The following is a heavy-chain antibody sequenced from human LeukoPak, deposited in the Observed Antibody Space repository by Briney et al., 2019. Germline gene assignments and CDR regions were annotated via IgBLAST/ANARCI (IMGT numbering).Heavy chain of an antibody. D-gene: IGHD1-1*01. V-gene: IGHV3-74*01. J-gene: IGHJ4*02. CDR2: INSDGSST. CDR1: GFTFSNFW. CDR3: ARAQNWNYVNY. Sequence: GGSLRLSCAASGFTFSNFWMHWVRQGPGKGLVWVSRINSDGSSTSYADSVKGRFTISRDNAKNTLYLQMNSLRAEDTAVYYCARAQNWNYVNYWGQGTLVTVSS.